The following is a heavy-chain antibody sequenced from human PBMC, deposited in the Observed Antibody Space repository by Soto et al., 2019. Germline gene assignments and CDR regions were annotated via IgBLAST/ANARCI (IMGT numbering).Heavy chain of an antibody. CDR3: ARVQRGHVIDSYGYYY. CDR2: IKQDGSEK. Sequence: EVQLVESGGGLVQPGGSLRLSCAASGFTFSSYWMSWVRQAPGKGLEWVDNIKQDGSEKYYVDSVKGRFTISRDNAQNALYLQMNSLRSEDTAVYYCARVQRGHVIDSYGYYYWGQGTLVTVSS. J-gene: IGHJ4*02. CDR1: GFTFSSYW. D-gene: IGHD5-18*01. V-gene: IGHV3-7*05.